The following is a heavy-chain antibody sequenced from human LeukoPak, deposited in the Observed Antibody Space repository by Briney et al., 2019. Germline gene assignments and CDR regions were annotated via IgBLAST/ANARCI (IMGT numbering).Heavy chain of an antibody. CDR1: GYSFTSYW. V-gene: IGHV5-51*01. CDR3: ARDCGDYDYFDY. J-gene: IGHJ4*02. D-gene: IGHD4-17*01. Sequence: GGSLKISRKGSGYSFTSYWIGRVRQIPGKGLELMGIIYPGDSDTRYSPSLQGQVTISADKSISTAYLQWSSLKASDTAMYYCARDCGDYDYFDYWGQGTLSPSPQ. CDR2: IYPGDSDT.